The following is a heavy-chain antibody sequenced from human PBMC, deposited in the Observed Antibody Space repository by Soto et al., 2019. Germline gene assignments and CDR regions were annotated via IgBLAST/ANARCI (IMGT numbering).Heavy chain of an antibody. CDR1: GFTFSSYG. V-gene: IGHV3-33*01. Sequence: GGSLRLSCAASGFTFSSYGMHWVRQAPGKGLEWVAVIWYDGSNKYYADSVKGRFTISSDNSKNTLYLQMNSLRAEDTAVYYCARDLDKGYYFDYWGQGTLVTVSS. CDR2: IWYDGSNK. J-gene: IGHJ4*02. CDR3: ARDLDKGYYFDY. D-gene: IGHD3-22*01.